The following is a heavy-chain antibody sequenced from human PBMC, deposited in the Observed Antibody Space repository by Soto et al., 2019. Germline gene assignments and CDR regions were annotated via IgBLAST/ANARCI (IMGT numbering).Heavy chain of an antibody. CDR2: IYYSGST. J-gene: IGHJ6*02. CDR3: ARPRSYSSSSGEYGMDV. CDR1: GGSISSSSYY. D-gene: IGHD6-6*01. V-gene: IGHV4-39*01. Sequence: PSETLSLTCTVSGGSISSSSYYWGWIRQPPGKGLEWIGCIYYSGSTYYNPSLKSRVTISVDTSKNQFSLKLSSVTAADTAVYYCARPRSYSSSSGEYGMDVWGQGTTVTVSS.